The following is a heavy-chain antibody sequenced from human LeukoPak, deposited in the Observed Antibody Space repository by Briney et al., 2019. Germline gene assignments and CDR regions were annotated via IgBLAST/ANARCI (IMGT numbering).Heavy chain of an antibody. D-gene: IGHD1-26*01. CDR3: ARDDVGYFDY. CDR2: ISSSSSI. CDR1: GFTFSSYS. Sequence: PGGSLRLSCAVSGFTFSSYSMNWVRQAPGKGLEWVSYISSSSSIYHADSVKGRFTISRDNAKNSVYLQMNSRRAEDTAVYYCARDDVGYFDYWGQGTLVTVSS. J-gene: IGHJ4*02. V-gene: IGHV3-48*04.